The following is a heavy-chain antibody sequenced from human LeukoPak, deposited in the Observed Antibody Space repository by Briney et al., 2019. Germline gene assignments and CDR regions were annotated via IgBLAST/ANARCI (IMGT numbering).Heavy chain of an antibody. CDR2: ISSSGGTI. J-gene: IGHJ4*02. V-gene: IGHV3-48*03. Sequence: PGGSLRLSCAASGFTFSSHEMNWVRQAPGKGLEWVSYISSSGGTIYYADSVKGRFTISRDNAKNSLYLQMNSLRAEDTAVYYCARVTYSTSWNDFGYWGQGTLVTVSS. CDR1: GFTFSSHE. CDR3: ARVTYSTSWNDFGY. D-gene: IGHD6-13*01.